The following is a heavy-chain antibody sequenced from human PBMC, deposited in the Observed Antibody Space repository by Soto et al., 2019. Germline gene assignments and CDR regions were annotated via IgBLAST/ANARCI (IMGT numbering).Heavy chain of an antibody. Sequence: SLTISCKASGYKFTTFWLNWVRQTPGKGLEWLGRIDPTDSFTNYSPPFEGHVTISVDRSISTAYLQWNSLQASDTAIYYCARPASGGSRDAFDVWGQGTTVTVSS. CDR1: GYKFTTFW. V-gene: IGHV5-10-1*01. CDR2: IDPTDSFT. J-gene: IGHJ3*01. CDR3: ARPASGGSRDAFDV. D-gene: IGHD2-15*01.